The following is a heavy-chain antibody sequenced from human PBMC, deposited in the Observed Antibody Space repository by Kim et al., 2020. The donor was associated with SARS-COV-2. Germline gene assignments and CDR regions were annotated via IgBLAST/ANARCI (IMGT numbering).Heavy chain of an antibody. J-gene: IGHJ1*01. D-gene: IGHD5-18*01. V-gene: IGHV3-23*01. Sequence: YADSVKGRFTISRDNSKTTLYLQMNSLRAEDTAVYYCAKLIIQLLGYFQHWGQGTLVTVSS. CDR3: AKLIIQLLGYFQH.